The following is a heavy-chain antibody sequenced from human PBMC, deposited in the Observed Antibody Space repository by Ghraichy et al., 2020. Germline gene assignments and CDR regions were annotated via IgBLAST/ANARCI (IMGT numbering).Heavy chain of an antibody. D-gene: IGHD5-18*01. Sequence: SETLSLTCAVYGGSFSGYYWSWIRQPPGKGLEWIGEINHSGSTNYNPSLKSRVTISVDTSKNQFSLKLSSVTAADTAVYYCAREGYSYGYETPGGGMDVWGQGTTVTVSS. J-gene: IGHJ6*02. V-gene: IGHV4-34*01. CDR2: INHSGST. CDR1: GGSFSGYY. CDR3: AREGYSYGYETPGGGMDV.